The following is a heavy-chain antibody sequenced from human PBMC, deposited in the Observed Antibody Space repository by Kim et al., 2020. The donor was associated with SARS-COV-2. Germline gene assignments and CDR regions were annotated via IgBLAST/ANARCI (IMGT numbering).Heavy chain of an antibody. D-gene: IGHD3-10*01. V-gene: IGHV3-23*01. J-gene: IGHJ4*02. Sequence: GSPDSPAPVKGRFTISRYNSKNTLYLQMNSLRAEDTAVYYCAGVAGSYDYWGQGTLVTVSS. CDR2: GSP. CDR3: AGVAGSYDY.